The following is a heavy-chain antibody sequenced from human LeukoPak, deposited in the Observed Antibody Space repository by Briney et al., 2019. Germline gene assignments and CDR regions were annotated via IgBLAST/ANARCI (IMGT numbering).Heavy chain of an antibody. CDR1: GYTFTGYY. V-gene: IGHV1-2*02. CDR2: INPNSGGT. D-gene: IGHD2-2*01. J-gene: IGHJ5*02. Sequence: APVKVSCKASGYTFTGYYMHWVRQAPGQGLEWMGWINPNSGGTNYAQKFQGRVTMTRDTSISTAYMELSRLRSDDTAVYYCARELRDCSSTSCTNWFDPWGQGTLVTVSS. CDR3: ARELRDCSSTSCTNWFDP.